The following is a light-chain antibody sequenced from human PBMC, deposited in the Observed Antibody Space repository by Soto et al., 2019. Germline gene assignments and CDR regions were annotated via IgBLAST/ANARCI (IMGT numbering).Light chain of an antibody. CDR2: SND. CDR1: SSNIASNT. CDR3: ASWDDSLNGNV. J-gene: IGLJ1*01. Sequence: QYVLTHSPSASWTPGQRVTVACSGSSSNIASNTVNWYQQLPGTAPKLLIYSNDQRPSGVPDRFSASKSGTSASLAISGLQSEDEADYHCASWDDSLNGNVFGTGTKVTVL. V-gene: IGLV1-44*01.